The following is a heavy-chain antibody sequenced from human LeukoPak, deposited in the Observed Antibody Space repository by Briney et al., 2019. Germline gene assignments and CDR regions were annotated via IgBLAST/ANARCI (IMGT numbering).Heavy chain of an antibody. V-gene: IGHV3-30-3*01. D-gene: IGHD6-19*01. CDR1: GFTFSSYA. Sequence: GGSLRLSCAASGFTFSSYAMHWVRQAPGRGLEWVAVISYDGSNKYYADSVKGRFSISRDNSKNTLYLQMNSLRAEDTAVYYCARVGYSSGWYFDYWGQGTLVTVSS. CDR3: ARVGYSSGWYFDY. J-gene: IGHJ4*02. CDR2: ISYDGSNK.